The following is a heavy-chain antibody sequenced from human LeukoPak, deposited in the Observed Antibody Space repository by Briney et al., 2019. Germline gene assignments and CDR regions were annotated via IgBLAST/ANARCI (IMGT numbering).Heavy chain of an antibody. CDR1: GFTFTSYN. Sequence: GGSLRLSCAASGFTFTSYNMNWVRQAPGKGLEWVSSISSSSSYINYADSVKGRFTISRDNAKNSLYLQMNSLRAEDTAVYYCARAVPYYSSTSCYRKMFDYWGQGTLVTVSS. V-gene: IGHV3-21*01. CDR2: ISSSSSYI. D-gene: IGHD2-2*02. J-gene: IGHJ4*02. CDR3: ARAVPYYSSTSCYRKMFDY.